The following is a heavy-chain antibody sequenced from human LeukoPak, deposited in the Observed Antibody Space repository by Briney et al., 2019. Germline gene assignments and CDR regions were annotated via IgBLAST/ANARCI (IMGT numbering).Heavy chain of an antibody. J-gene: IGHJ4*02. CDR1: GFTFSNTW. V-gene: IGHV3-15*01. CDR2: IKSKTDGETT. D-gene: IGHD1-26*01. Sequence: GGSLRLSCAASGFTFSNTWMSWVRQAPGKGLEWVGRIKSKTDGETTDYAAPVKGRFTISRDDSKNTLYLQMNSLKTEDTAMYYCTTGGHWFDYWGQGTLVTVSS. CDR3: TTGGHWFDY.